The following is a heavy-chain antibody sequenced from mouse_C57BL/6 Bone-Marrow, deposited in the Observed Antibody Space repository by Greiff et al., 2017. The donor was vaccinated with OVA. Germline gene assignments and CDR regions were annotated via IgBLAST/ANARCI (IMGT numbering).Heavy chain of an antibody. V-gene: IGHV1-26*01. CDR2: INPNNGGT. CDR1: GYTFTDYY. D-gene: IGHD1-1*01. CDR3: ARCGTTVVTYWYFDV. J-gene: IGHJ1*03. Sequence: EVQLQQSGPELVKPGASVKISCKASGYTFTDYYMNWVKQSHGKSLEWIGDINPNNGGTSYNQKFKGKATLTVDKSSSTAYMELRSLTSEDSAVYYCARCGTTVVTYWYFDVWGTGTTVTVSS.